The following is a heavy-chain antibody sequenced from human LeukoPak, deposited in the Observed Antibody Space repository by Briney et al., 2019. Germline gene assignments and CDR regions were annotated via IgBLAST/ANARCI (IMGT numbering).Heavy chain of an antibody. CDR3: AKNGQSGFSFDP. CDR1: GESLNGHY. CDR2: GSERGGT. J-gene: IGHJ5*02. D-gene: IGHD1-26*01. Sequence: SETLSLTCAVYGESLNGHYWSGIRQSPGKGLEWIGEGSERGGTKFNPSLKSRVTISADTSKNQFSLKLSSVTAADTAVYHCAKNGQSGFSFDPWGRGTLVTVSS. V-gene: IGHV4-34*01.